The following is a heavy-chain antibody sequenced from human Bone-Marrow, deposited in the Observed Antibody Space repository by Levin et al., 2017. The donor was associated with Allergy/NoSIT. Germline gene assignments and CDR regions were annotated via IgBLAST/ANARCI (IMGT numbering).Heavy chain of an antibody. CDR1: GFTFSLYA. Sequence: GESLKISCVGSGFTFSLYAMSWVRQAPGQGLQWLSGIAGAGGRTYYADSLKGRFTISRDNSKSTVYLEMNSLRGDDTAVYYCAKHRPDCSGGSCYSRAGFDYWGQGLLVTVSS. D-gene: IGHD2-15*01. J-gene: IGHJ4*02. CDR2: IAGAGGRT. CDR3: AKHRPDCSGGSCYSRAGFDY. V-gene: IGHV3-23*01.